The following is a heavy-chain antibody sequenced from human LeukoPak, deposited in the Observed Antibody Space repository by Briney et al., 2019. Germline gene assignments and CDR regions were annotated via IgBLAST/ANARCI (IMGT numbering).Heavy chain of an antibody. CDR3: ARDGIAATGSPFDY. CDR1: GGSISSGYYY. D-gene: IGHD6-13*01. Sequence: SQTLSLTCTVSGGSISSGYYYWNWIRQHPGKGLEWIGFIHYSGSTYYNPSLRSRATISIDTSKNQFSLNLSSVTAADTAVYYCARDGIAATGSPFDYWGQGALVTVSS. J-gene: IGHJ4*02. CDR2: IHYSGST. V-gene: IGHV4-31*03.